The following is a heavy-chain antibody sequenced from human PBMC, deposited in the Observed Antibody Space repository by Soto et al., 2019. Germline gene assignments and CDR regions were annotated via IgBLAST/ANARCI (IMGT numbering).Heavy chain of an antibody. D-gene: IGHD6-6*01. CDR2: IYYSGST. CDR3: ARGPPVIAARQGYWFDP. J-gene: IGHJ5*02. CDR1: GGSISSYY. V-gene: IGHV4-59*01. Sequence: PSETLSLTCTVSGGSISSYYWSWIRQPPGKGLGWIGYIYYSGSTNYNPSLKSRVTISVDTSKNQFSLKLSSVTAADTAVYYCARGPPVIAARQGYWFDPWGQGTLVTVSS.